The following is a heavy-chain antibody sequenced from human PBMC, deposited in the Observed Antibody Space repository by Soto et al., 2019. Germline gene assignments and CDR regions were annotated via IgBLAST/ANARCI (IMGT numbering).Heavy chain of an antibody. D-gene: IGHD2-15*01. Sequence: SETLSLTCAVYGGSFSGYYWSWIRQPPGKGLEWIGEINHSGSTNYNPSLKSRVTISVDTSKNQFSLKLSSVTAADTAVYYCARGPRVVAATATNFDLWGRGTLVTVSS. J-gene: IGHJ2*01. V-gene: IGHV4-34*01. CDR1: GGSFSGYY. CDR2: INHSGST. CDR3: ARGPRVVAATATNFDL.